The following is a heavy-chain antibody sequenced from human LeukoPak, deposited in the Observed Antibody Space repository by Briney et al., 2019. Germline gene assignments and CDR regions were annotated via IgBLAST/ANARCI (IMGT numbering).Heavy chain of an antibody. CDR1: GFSFSDYA. V-gene: IGHV3-30*04. CDR2: ISYGGTKE. D-gene: IGHD6-6*01. J-gene: IGHJ6*02. CDR3: ARNKPITAFLGMDV. Sequence: GGSLRLSCAASGFSFSDYALHWVRQAPGKGLEWVAVISYGGTKEYYADSVKGRFTISKDNSKNTLYLQMNSLRHEDTAVYYCARNKPITAFLGMDVWGQGTTVIVSS.